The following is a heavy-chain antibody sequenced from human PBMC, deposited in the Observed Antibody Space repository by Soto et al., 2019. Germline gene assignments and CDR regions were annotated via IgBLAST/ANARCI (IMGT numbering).Heavy chain of an antibody. CDR1: GFTFSSYW. J-gene: IGHJ4*02. CDR3: ARDLASTTIPYY. V-gene: IGHV3-7*04. D-gene: IGHD4-17*01. CDR2: IKQGGSEK. Sequence: EVQLVESGGGLVQPGGSLRLSCAASGFTFSSYWMSWVSQAPGKGLEWVANIKQGGSEKYYVDSVKGRFTISRDNAKNSLYLQMNSPRAEDTAVYYCARDLASTTIPYYWGQGTLVTVSS.